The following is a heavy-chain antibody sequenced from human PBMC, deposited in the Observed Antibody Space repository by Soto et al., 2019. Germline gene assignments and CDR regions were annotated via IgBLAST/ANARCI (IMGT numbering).Heavy chain of an antibody. CDR1: GYTFTSYG. D-gene: IGHD5-18*01. Sequence: QVQLVQSGAEVKKPGASVKVSCKASGYTFTSYGISWVRQAPGQGLEWMGWISAYNGNTNYAQKLQGRVTMTTDTSTSTAYMELRSLRSDDTAVYYCARAQDSYGYYYYYGMDVWGQGTTVTVSS. V-gene: IGHV1-18*01. CDR3: ARAQDSYGYYYYYGMDV. J-gene: IGHJ6*02. CDR2: ISAYNGNT.